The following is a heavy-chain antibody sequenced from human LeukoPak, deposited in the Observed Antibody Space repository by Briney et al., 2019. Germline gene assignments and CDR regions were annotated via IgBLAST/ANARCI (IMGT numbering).Heavy chain of an antibody. D-gene: IGHD2-2*01. J-gene: IGHJ4*02. CDR1: GFTFSSYG. Sequence: PGGSLRLSCAASGFTFSSYGMHWVRQAPGKGLEWVAFIRYDGSNKYYADSVKGRFTISRDNSKNTLYLQVHSLRAEDTAVYYCARVGSSYCSSTSCRTFDSWGQGTLVTVSS. CDR2: IRYDGSNK. V-gene: IGHV3-30*02. CDR3: ARVGSSYCSSTSCRTFDS.